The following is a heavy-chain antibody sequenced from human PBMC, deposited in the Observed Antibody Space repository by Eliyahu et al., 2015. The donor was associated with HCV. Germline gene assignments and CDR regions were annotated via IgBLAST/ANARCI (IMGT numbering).Heavy chain of an antibody. CDR3: ARGIGYLLDS. CDR1: GFTFSNYW. Sequence: EGQVAESGGXLVQPGGSLXLSCAASGFTFSNYWMGWVRQAPGKGPEWVANIKEDGSEKYYGDSVKGRFSISRDNAKNSLYLQMNSLRAEDTAVYYCARGIGYLLDSWGQGTLVTVSS. D-gene: IGHD5-12*01. V-gene: IGHV3-7*01. CDR2: IKEDGSEK. J-gene: IGHJ4*02.